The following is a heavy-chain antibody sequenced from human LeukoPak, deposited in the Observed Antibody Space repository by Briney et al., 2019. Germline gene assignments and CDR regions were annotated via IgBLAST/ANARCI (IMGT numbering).Heavy chain of an antibody. CDR1: GFTFSSYS. V-gene: IGHV3-74*01. J-gene: IGHJ5*02. Sequence: GGSLRLSCAASGFTFSSYSMNWVRQAPGKGLVWVSRIYGDGSDTIYADSVKGRFTISRDNAKNTVYLQMNSLRAEDTAVYYCARDGDGYSYGASWFDPWGQGTLVTVSS. D-gene: IGHD5-18*01. CDR2: IYGDGSDT. CDR3: ARDGDGYSYGASWFDP.